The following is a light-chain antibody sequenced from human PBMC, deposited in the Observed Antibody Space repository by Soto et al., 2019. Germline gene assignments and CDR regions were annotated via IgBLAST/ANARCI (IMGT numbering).Light chain of an antibody. CDR1: QSISSY. CDR2: AAS. V-gene: IGKV1-39*01. CDR3: QQSYSTPFT. Sequence: DIQMTQSPFSLSASVGDRVTITCRASQSISSYVNWYQQKPGKAPKLLIYAASSLQSGVPSRFSGNGSGTDFTLTISSLQPEDFATYYCQQSYSTPFTFGPGTKVDIK. J-gene: IGKJ3*01.